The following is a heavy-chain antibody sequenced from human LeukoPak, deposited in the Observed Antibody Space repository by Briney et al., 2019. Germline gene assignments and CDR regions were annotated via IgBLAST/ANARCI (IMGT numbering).Heavy chain of an antibody. CDR3: ARGLVSPEPSGSYYYYMDV. V-gene: IGHV4-34*01. CDR1: GGSFSGYY. CDR2: INHSGST. D-gene: IGHD3-10*01. J-gene: IGHJ6*03. Sequence: SETLSLTCAVYGGSFSGYYWSWIRQPPGKGLEWIGEINHSGSTNYDPSLKSRVTISVDTSKNQFSLKLSSVTAADTAVYYCARGLVSPEPSGSYYYYMDVWGKGTTVTVSS.